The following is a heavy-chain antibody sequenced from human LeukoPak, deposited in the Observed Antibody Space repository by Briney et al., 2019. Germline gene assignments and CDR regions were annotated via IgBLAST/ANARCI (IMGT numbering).Heavy chain of an antibody. V-gene: IGHV3-74*01. CDR1: GFTFSSYW. CDR3: TTELGYCSSTSCPDFDY. Sequence: PGGSLRLSCAASGFTFSSYWMHWVRQAPGKGLVWVSRINTDGTSTTYADSVKGRFTISRDNAKNTLYLQMNSLKTEDTAVYYCTTELGYCSSTSCPDFDYWGQGTLVTVSS. D-gene: IGHD2-2*01. CDR2: INTDGTST. J-gene: IGHJ4*02.